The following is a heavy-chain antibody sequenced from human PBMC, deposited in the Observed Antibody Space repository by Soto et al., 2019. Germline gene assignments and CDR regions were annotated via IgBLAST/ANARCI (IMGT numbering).Heavy chain of an antibody. V-gene: IGHV4-59*08. CDR2: IYYSGST. D-gene: IGHD6-6*01. Sequence: TSETLSLTCTVSGGSISSYYWSWIRQPPGKGLEWIGYIYYSGSTNYNPSLKSRVTISVDTSKNQFSLKLSSVTAADTAVYYCAKYSSSSFDYWGQRTLVTVSS. CDR3: AKYSSSSFDY. J-gene: IGHJ4*02. CDR1: GGSISSYY.